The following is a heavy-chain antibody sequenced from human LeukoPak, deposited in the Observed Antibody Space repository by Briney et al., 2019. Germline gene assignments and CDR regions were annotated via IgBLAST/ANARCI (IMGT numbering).Heavy chain of an antibody. CDR3: ARVRRQVGSRWFDS. CDR2: INIGGSV. V-gene: IGHV3-53*01. CDR1: WFPFTNNY. J-gene: IGHJ5*01. D-gene: IGHD1-26*01. Sequence: GGSLRLSCAASWFPFTNNYASWVRQAPGKGLEWVSVINIGGSVSYADSVKGRFTISRDNSNSTLYLQMNILRIEDTALYYCARVRRQVGSRWFDSWGQGTLVTVSS.